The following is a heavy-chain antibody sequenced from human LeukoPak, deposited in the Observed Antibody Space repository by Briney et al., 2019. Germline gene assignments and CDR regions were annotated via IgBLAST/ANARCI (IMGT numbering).Heavy chain of an antibody. D-gene: IGHD3-10*01. J-gene: IGHJ4*02. CDR2: FDPEDGET. Sequence: ASVKVSCKVSGYTLTELSMHWVRQAPGKGLEWMGGFDPEDGETIYAQKFQGRVTMTEDTSTDTAYMELSSLRSEGTAVYYCATPLGKWFGLFDYWGQGTLVTVSS. CDR1: GYTLTELS. V-gene: IGHV1-24*01. CDR3: ATPLGKWFGLFDY.